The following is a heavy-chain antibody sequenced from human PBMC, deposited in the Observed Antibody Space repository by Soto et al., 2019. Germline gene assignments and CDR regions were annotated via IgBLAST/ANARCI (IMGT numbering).Heavy chain of an antibody. Sequence: PGGSLRLSCAASGFTFSTYAMIWVRQAPGKELEWVSAISGSGGSTYHADSVKGRFTISRDNSKNTLYLQMNSLRAEDTALYYCAKGYRTYYYYGMDVWGQGTTVTVSS. J-gene: IGHJ6*02. CDR1: GFTFSTYA. CDR2: ISGSGGST. CDR3: AKGYRTYYYYGMDV. V-gene: IGHV3-23*01. D-gene: IGHD3-16*02.